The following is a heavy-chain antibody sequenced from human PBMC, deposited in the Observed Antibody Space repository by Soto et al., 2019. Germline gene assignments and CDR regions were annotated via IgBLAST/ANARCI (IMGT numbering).Heavy chain of an antibody. J-gene: IGHJ6*02. CDR3: ARAGGGVSVPNCYYGMDV. Sequence: SETLSLTCAVYGGSFSGYYWSLIRQPPGKGLECIWEINRSGSTNYNPSLKSRVTISVDTSNNHCSLKLSSVTAADTAVYYCARAGGGVSVPNCYYGMDVWGQATTVNVAS. V-gene: IGHV4-34*01. CDR1: GGSFSGYY. CDR2: INRSGST. D-gene: IGHD2-8*01.